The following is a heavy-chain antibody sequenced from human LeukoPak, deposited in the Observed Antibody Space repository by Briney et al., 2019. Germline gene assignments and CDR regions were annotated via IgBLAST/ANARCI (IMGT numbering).Heavy chain of an antibody. J-gene: IGHJ3*02. CDR3: AWWEPQVDAFYI. V-gene: IGHV1-2*02. CDR2: INPNSGGT. D-gene: IGHD1-26*01. CDR1: GYTFTGYY. Sequence: ASVKVSCKASGYTFTGYYMHWVRQAPGQGLEWMGWINPNSGGTNYAQKFQGRVTMTRDTSISTAYMELSRLKSDDTAVYYCAWWEPQVDAFYIWGQGTMVTVSS.